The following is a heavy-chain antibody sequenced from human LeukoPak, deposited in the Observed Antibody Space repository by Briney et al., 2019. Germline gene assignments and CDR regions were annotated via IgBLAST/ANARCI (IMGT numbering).Heavy chain of an antibody. D-gene: IGHD1-7*01. V-gene: IGHV1-18*04. CDR1: GYTFTSYY. CDR2: ISAYNGNT. Sequence: ASVKVSCKASGYTFTSYYMHWVRQAPGQGLEWMGWISAYNGNTNYAQKLQGRVTMTTDTSTSTAYMELSRLRSDDTAVYYCARGNSELDAFDIWGQGTMVTVSS. J-gene: IGHJ3*02. CDR3: ARGNSELDAFDI.